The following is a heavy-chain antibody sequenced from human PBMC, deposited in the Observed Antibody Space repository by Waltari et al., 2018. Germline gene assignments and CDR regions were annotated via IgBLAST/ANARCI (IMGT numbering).Heavy chain of an antibody. V-gene: IGHV2-70*15. Sequence: QVTLRESGPALVKPTQTLTLTCTFSGFSLSTSGMCVSWIRQPPGKALEWLARIDWDDDKYYSTSLKTRLTISKDTSKNQVVLTMTNMDPVDTATYYCARIRGSGWYVDYWGQGTLVTVSS. J-gene: IGHJ4*02. CDR2: IDWDDDK. D-gene: IGHD6-19*01. CDR3: ARIRGSGWYVDY. CDR1: GFSLSTSGMC.